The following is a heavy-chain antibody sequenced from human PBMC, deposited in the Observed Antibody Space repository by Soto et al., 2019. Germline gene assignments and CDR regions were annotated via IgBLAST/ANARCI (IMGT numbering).Heavy chain of an antibody. D-gene: IGHD3-9*01. V-gene: IGHV3-23*01. CDR2: ISGNGGTT. CDR1: GFTFSSTA. Sequence: EVPLLESGGALVQPGGSLRLSCAASGFTFSSTAMSWVRQAPGKGLEWVSTISGNGGTTYYADSVRGRLTISRDNSKNTVYLHMNSLTGEDTAVYYCAHMTGFDYWGQGTLVTVSS. CDR3: AHMTGFDY. J-gene: IGHJ4*02.